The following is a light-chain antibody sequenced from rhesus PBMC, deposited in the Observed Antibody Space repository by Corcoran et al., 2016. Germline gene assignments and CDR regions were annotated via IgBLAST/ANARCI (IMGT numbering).Light chain of an antibody. J-gene: IGKJ2*01. CDR1: QGIRNC. V-gene: IGKV1-69*01. Sequence: IQMTQSPSSLSASVGDRVTITCRASQGIRNCLAWYQQKPGKAPKLLIHRASNLETGVPSRFSGSGSGTDFTLTISRLQPEDVATYYCQQHDNSPYSFGQGTKVEIK. CDR3: QQHDNSPYS. CDR2: RAS.